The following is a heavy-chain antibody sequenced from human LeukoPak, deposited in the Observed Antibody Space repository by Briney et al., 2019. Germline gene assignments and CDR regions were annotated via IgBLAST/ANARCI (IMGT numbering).Heavy chain of an antibody. CDR1: GFTFSSYS. CDR2: IRSKAYGGTT. Sequence: LPGGSLRLSCAASGFTFSSYSMNWVRQAPGKGLEWVGFIRSKAYGGTTEYAASVKGRFTISRDDSKSIAYLQMNSLKTEDTALYYCTVGLSYYYHSSPYYYPGYWGQGTLVTVSS. CDR3: TVGLSYYYHSSPYYYPGY. D-gene: IGHD3-22*01. V-gene: IGHV3-49*04. J-gene: IGHJ4*02.